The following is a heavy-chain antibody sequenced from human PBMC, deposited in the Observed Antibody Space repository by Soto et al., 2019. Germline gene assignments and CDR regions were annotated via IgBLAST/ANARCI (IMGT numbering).Heavy chain of an antibody. CDR2: ISAYNGNT. CDR1: GYTFTSYG. D-gene: IGHD6-6*01. CDR3: ARDPAIAARPSDDAFDI. Sequence: ASVKVSCKASGYTFTSYGISWVRQAPGQGLEWMGWISAYNGNTNYAQKLQGRVTMTTDTSTSTAYMELRSLRSDDTAVYYCARDPAIAARPSDDAFDIWGQGTMVTV. J-gene: IGHJ3*02. V-gene: IGHV1-18*04.